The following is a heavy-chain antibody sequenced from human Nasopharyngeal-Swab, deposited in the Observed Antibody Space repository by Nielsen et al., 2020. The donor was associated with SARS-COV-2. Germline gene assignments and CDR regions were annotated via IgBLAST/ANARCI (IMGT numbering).Heavy chain of an antibody. CDR2: INPNSGGT. V-gene: IGHV1-2*06. J-gene: IGHJ4*02. D-gene: IGHD4-17*01. CDR3: ARDDDYGDYGLWY. CDR1: GYTFTSYG. Sequence: ASVKVSCKASGYTFTSYGISWVRQAPGQGLEWMGRINPNSGGTNYAQKFQGRVTMTRDTSISTAYMELSRLRSDDTAVYYCARDDDYGDYGLWYWGQGTLVTVSS.